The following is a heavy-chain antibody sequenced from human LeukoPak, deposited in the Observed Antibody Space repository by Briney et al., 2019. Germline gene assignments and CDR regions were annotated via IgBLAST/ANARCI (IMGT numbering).Heavy chain of an antibody. J-gene: IGHJ4*02. CDR2: ISTSSSYI. CDR3: ARDKEYSNYLFDF. D-gene: IGHD4-11*01. Sequence: GGSLRLSCAASGFTFSGYAMNWVRQAPGKGLEWVSSISTSSSYIYCADSVKGRFTISRDNAKNSLYLQMNSLRAEDTAVYYCARDKEYSNYLFDFWGQGALVTVSS. V-gene: IGHV3-21*01. CDR1: GFTFSGYA.